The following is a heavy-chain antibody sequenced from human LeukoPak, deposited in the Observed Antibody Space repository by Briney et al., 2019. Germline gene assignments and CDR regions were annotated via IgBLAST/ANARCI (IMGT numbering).Heavy chain of an antibody. Sequence: GGSLRLSCATSAFTFSSSAMSWVRQAPGKGLEWVSAISSDGGNTYYADSVKGRFTISGDNSRNTLYLQMNSLRAEDTAVYYCARDAARYGSGWYYDFWGQGTLVTVSS. CDR1: AFTFSSSA. J-gene: IGHJ4*02. CDR2: ISSDGGNT. CDR3: ARDAARYGSGWYYDF. V-gene: IGHV3-23*01. D-gene: IGHD6-19*01.